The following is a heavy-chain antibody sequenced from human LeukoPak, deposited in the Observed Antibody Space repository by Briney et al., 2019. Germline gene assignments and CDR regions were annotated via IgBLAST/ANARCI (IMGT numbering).Heavy chain of an antibody. CDR2: IIPIFGTA. Sequence: ASVKVSCKASGYTFTSYGISWVRQAPGQGLEWMGGIIPIFGTANYARKFQGRVTITADESTSTAYMELSSLRSEDTAVYYCARKYYYDSSGYYFDYWGQGTLVTVSS. D-gene: IGHD3-22*01. J-gene: IGHJ4*02. V-gene: IGHV1-69*13. CDR3: ARKYYYDSSGYYFDY. CDR1: GYTFTSYG.